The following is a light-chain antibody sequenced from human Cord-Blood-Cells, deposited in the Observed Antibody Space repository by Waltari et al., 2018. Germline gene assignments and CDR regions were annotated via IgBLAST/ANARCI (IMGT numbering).Light chain of an antibody. CDR2: DVS. CDR3: SSYTSSSTWV. V-gene: IGLV2-14*01. Sequence: QSALHPPASVSGSPGQSITISCPGTSTHAGRSHAVSWYHKHPGNAPNLMIYDVSSRPSGVSNRFSGSKSGNTASLTISGLQAEDEADYYCSSYTSSSTWVFGGGTKLTVL. CDR1: STHAGRSHA. J-gene: IGLJ3*02.